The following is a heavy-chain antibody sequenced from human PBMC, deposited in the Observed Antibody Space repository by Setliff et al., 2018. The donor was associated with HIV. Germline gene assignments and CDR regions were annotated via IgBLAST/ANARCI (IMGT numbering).Heavy chain of an antibody. CDR3: AKPGRVGSTPGDAFDI. CDR1: GFNFNNYA. CDR2: IWSDASRI. D-gene: IGHD1-26*01. V-gene: IGHV3-33*06. Sequence: GGSLRLSCGASGFNFNNYAMHWVRQAPGKGLEWVAVIWSDASRINYGDSVKGRFTISRDNSKNTLYLQMNSLRAEDTAVYFCAKPGRVGSTPGDAFDIWGQGTMVTVSS. J-gene: IGHJ3*02.